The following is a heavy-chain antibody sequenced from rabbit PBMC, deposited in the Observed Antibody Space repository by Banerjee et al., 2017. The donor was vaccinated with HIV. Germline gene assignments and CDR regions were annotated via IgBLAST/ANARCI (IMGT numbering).Heavy chain of an antibody. CDR1: GIHFSSYG. D-gene: IGHD4-1*01. V-gene: IGHV1S39*01. CDR2: IDPVFGST. Sequence: QEQLVESGGGLVQPGESLKLSCKASGIHFSSYGMSWVRQAPGKGLEWIGYIDPVFGSTYYASWVNGRFTISRTSSTTVTLQVTSLTAADTATYFCARGDDSSGWGLYFWGPGTLVTVS. CDR3: ARGDDSSGWGLYF. J-gene: IGHJ6*01.